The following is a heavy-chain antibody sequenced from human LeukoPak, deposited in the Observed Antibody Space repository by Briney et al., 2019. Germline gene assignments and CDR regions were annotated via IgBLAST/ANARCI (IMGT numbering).Heavy chain of an antibody. CDR1: GFTVSTDY. V-gene: IGHV3-53*04. Sequence: GGSLRLSCAASGFTVSTDYMAWVRQAPGKGLEWVSIIYSDSTTYYADSVKGRFTISNHISKNTLYLQMNNLRPDDTAAYYCARDRFNGMDVWGQGTTVTVSS. D-gene: IGHD3-10*01. J-gene: IGHJ6*02. CDR3: ARDRFNGMDV. CDR2: IYSDSTT.